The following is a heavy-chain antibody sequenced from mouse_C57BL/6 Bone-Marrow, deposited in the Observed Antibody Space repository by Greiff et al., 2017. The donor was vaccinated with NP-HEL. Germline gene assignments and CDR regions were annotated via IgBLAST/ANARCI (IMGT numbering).Heavy chain of an antibody. CDR2: IYPGSGNT. V-gene: IGHV1-66*01. CDR3: ARGTTVPYAMDY. Sequence: VQLQESGPELVKPGASVKISCKASGYSFTSYYIHWVKQRPGQGLEWIGWIYPGSGNTKYNEKFKGKATLTADTSSSTAYMQLSSLTSEDSAVYYCARGTTVPYAMDYWGQGTSVTVSS. J-gene: IGHJ4*01. D-gene: IGHD1-1*01. CDR1: GYSFTSYY.